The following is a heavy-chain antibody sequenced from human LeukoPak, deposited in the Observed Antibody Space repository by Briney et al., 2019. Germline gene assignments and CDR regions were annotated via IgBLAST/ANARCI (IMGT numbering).Heavy chain of an antibody. CDR1: GFTFSSYS. Sequence: PGGSLRLSCAASGFTFSSYSMHWVRQAPGKGLEWVSYISSSSSTIYYADSVKGRFTISRDNAKKSLYLQMNSLRAEDTAVYYCARYPFGVVIIEFDYWDQGTLVTVSS. J-gene: IGHJ4*02. V-gene: IGHV3-48*01. D-gene: IGHD3-3*01. CDR3: ARYPFGVVIIEFDY. CDR2: ISSSSSTI.